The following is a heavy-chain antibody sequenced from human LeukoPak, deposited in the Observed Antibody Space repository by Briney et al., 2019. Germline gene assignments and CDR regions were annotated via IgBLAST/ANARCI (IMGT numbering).Heavy chain of an antibody. D-gene: IGHD3-9*01. J-gene: IGHJ3*02. CDR1: GGSISSYY. CDR3: ARDSRLGAFDI. CDR2: IYYSGST. V-gene: IGHV4-59*08. Sequence: TPSETLSLTCTVSGGSISSYYWSWIRQPPGKGREWIGYIYYSGSTNYNPSLKSRVTISVDTSKNQSSLRLSSVTAADTAVYYCARDSRLGAFDIWGQGTMVTVSS.